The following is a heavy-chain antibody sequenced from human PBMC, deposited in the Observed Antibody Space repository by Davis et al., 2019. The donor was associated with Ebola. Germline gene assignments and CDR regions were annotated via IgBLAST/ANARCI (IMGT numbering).Heavy chain of an antibody. Sequence: ASVKVSCKPSGYTFTAYYMHWVXXXXXXXXGGMGRINPNSGGTNYAQKFQGRVTMTRDTSISTAYMELRRLRSDDTAVYYRASAEQPWGQGTLVTVSS. D-gene: IGHD1/OR15-1a*01. J-gene: IGHJ5*02. CDR1: GYTFTAYY. V-gene: IGHV1-2*06. CDR3: ASAEQP. CDR2: INPNSGGT.